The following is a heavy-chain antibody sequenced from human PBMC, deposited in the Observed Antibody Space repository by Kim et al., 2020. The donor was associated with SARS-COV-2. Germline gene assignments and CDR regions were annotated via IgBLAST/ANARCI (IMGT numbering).Heavy chain of an antibody. CDR1: GYTFTMSG. CDR3: ARTSRDYGSYFAY. D-gene: IGHD4-17*01. J-gene: IGHJ4*02. V-gene: IGHV1-3*01. Sequence: ASVKVSCKASGYTFTMSGMHWVRLAPGQRLEWMAWINVGDGDTKYSQKFQGRVTISRDTSASTAYMELSSLRSEDTAMYYCARTSRDYGSYFAYWGQGTLVTVSS. CDR2: INVGDGDT.